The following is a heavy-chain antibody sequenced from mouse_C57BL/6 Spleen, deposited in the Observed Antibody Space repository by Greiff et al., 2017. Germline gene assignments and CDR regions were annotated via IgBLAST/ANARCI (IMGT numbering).Heavy chain of an antibody. J-gene: IGHJ1*03. Sequence: VQLQQSGPELVKPGASVKISCKASGYSFTGYYMNWVKQSPEKSLEWIGEINPSTGGTTYNQKFKAKATLTVDKSSSTAYMQLKSLTSEDSAVYYCARGEKVRYFDVCGTGTTVTVSS. CDR3: ARGEKVRYFDV. V-gene: IGHV1-42*01. CDR1: GYSFTGYY. D-gene: IGHD2-13*01. CDR2: INPSTGGT.